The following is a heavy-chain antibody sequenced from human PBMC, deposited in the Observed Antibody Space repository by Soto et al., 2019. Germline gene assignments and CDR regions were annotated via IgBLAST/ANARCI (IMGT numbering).Heavy chain of an antibody. Sequence: QVQLVQSGAEEKKPGASVKVSCKASGYTFTSYAMHWVRQAPGQRLEWMGWINAGNGNTKYSQKFQGRVTLTRDTAASTAYMALSSLRSEDTAVYYCARGGQWLVDYWGQGTLVTVSS. D-gene: IGHD6-19*01. CDR1: GYTFTSYA. CDR3: ARGGQWLVDY. CDR2: INAGNGNT. J-gene: IGHJ4*02. V-gene: IGHV1-3*05.